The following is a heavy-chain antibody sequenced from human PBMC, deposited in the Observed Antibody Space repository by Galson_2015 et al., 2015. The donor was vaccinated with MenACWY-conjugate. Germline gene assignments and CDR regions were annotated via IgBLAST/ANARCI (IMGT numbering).Heavy chain of an antibody. CDR1: GSTFSNYD. V-gene: IGHV1-3*01. D-gene: IGHD5-18*01. Sequence: AVKVSCKASGSTFSNYDMNWMRQAPGQRLEYMGWINVGSGTTSSSQRFQDRVTITTATCDKKAYMDLRTMTSEDTAVYFSARAHLGYGYDYFDPWVYRTLVTVSS. CDR2: INVGSGTT. J-gene: IGHJ5*02. CDR3: ARAHLGYGYDYFDP.